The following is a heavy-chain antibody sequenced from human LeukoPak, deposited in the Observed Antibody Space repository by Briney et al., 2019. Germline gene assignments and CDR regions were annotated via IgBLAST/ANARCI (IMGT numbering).Heavy chain of an antibody. Sequence: GGSLRLSCAASGFIFSSYGMSWVRQAPGKGLVWVSEISGSGDNTYYADSVKGRFTISRDNSKNTLYLQMNSLRAEDTAVYYCAKGGESITLNWGQGTLVTVSS. V-gene: IGHV3-23*01. CDR3: AKGGESITLN. D-gene: IGHD3-10*01. J-gene: IGHJ4*02. CDR1: GFIFSSYG. CDR2: ISGSGDNT.